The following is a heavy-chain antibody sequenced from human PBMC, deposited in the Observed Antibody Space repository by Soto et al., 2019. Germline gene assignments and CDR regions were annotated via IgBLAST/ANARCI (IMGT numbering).Heavy chain of an antibody. CDR2: IYYSGST. CDR3: ARQLGYCTNGVCYLDYYMDV. CDR1: GGSISSSSYY. D-gene: IGHD2-8*01. J-gene: IGHJ6*03. Sequence: SETLSLTCTVSGGSISSSSYYWGWIRQPPGKGLEWIGSIYYSGSTYYNPSLKSRVTISVDTSKNQFSLKVSSVTAADTAVYYCARQLGYCTNGVCYLDYYMDVWGKGSTVTVSS. V-gene: IGHV4-39*01.